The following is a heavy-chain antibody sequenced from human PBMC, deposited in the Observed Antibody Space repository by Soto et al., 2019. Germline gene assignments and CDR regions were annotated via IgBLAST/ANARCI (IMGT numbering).Heavy chain of an antibody. CDR3: ARETWFGELVLDY. CDR1: GFGFDSFA. CDR2: IGGSGGAT. V-gene: IGHV3-23*01. Sequence: EVELLESGGGLVQPGGSLRLSCVGSGFGFDSFAMSWVRQAPGKGLEWVSGIGGSGGATVYADSVKGRFTISRDNTKNTLYLQMNSLRVEDTAMYYCARETWFGELVLDYWGPGALVTVSS. D-gene: IGHD3-10*01. J-gene: IGHJ4*02.